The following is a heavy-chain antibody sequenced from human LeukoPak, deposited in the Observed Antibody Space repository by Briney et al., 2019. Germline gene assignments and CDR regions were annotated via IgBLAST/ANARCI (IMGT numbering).Heavy chain of an antibody. CDR3: ARDWAY. Sequence: GGPLRLSWAASGXTVSSNYVSWVRQAPGKALEWVSVIYSGGSTYYADSVKGRFTLSRDNSKNTLYLQMNSLRAEDTAVYYCARDWAYWGQGTLVTVSS. CDR1: GXTVSSNY. D-gene: IGHD3-16*01. CDR2: IYSGGST. V-gene: IGHV3-53*01. J-gene: IGHJ4*02.